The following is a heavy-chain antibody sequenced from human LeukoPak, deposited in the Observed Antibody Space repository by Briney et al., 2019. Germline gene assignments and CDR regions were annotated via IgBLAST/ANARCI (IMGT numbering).Heavy chain of an antibody. CDR3: AKDTSSSGWLYAFDI. CDR1: GFTFSSYA. V-gene: IGHV3-23*01. D-gene: IGHD6-19*01. J-gene: IGHJ3*02. CDR2: ISGSGDNT. Sequence: GGSLRLSCAASGFTFSSYAMSWVRQVPGKGLEWVSVISGSGDNTYYADSVKGRFTISRDNSKNMLYLQMNSLRAEDTAVYYCAKDTSSSGWLYAFDIWGQGTMVTVSS.